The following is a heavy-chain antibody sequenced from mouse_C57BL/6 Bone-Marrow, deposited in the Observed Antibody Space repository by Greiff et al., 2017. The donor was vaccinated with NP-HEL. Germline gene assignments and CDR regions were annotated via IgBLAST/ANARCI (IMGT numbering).Heavy chain of an antibody. V-gene: IGHV1-69*01. D-gene: IGHD6-1*01. CDR2: IAPSDSYT. CDR1: GYTFTSYW. J-gene: IGHJ3*01. Sequence: QVQLQQPGAELVMPGASVKLSCKASGYTFTSYWMHWVKQRPGQGLEWIGEIAPSDSYTNYNQPFKGKSTLTVDKSSSTAYMQLSSLTSEDSAVYYCARGPTPFAYWGQGTLVTVSA. CDR3: ARGPTPFAY.